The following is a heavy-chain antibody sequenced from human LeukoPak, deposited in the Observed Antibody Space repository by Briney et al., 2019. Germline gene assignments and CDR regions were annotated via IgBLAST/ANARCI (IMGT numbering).Heavy chain of an antibody. CDR2: ISASGGST. J-gene: IGHJ4*02. Sequence: PGGSLRLSCAASGFTFSSYAMSWDRQATGKGLEWVSAISASGGSTYYADSVKGRFTISRDNSKNTLYLQMNSLRAEDTAVYYCARDNKGIAVAFDYWGQGTLVTVSS. CDR1: GFTFSSYA. CDR3: ARDNKGIAVAFDY. D-gene: IGHD6-19*01. V-gene: IGHV3-23*01.